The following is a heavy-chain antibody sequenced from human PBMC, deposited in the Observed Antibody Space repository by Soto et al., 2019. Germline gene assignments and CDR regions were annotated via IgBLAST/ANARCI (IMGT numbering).Heavy chain of an antibody. CDR3: ARGENDAFDI. J-gene: IGHJ3*02. CDR2: IYSGGST. Sequence: EEQLVETGGGLIQPGGSLRLSCAASGFTLSSNYMSWVRQAPGKGLEGVSVIYSGGSTYYADSVKGRFTISRDNSKNTLYLQMNSLRAEDTAVYYCARGENDAFDIWGQGTMVTVSS. CDR1: GFTLSSNY. V-gene: IGHV3-53*02.